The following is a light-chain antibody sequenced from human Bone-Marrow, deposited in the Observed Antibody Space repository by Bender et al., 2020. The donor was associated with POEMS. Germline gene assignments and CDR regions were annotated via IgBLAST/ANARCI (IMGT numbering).Light chain of an antibody. CDR2: GYN. Sequence: QSVLTQPPSVSAAPGQKVTISCSGSSSNTGSGYDINWYQHLPGTAPKLLIYGYNNRPSGIPGRFSGSNSGNTATLTISGTQTLDEADYYCQVWDTTTYVVFGGGTKLTVL. V-gene: IGLV1-40*02. J-gene: IGLJ2*01. CDR1: SSNTGSGYD. CDR3: QVWDTTTYVV.